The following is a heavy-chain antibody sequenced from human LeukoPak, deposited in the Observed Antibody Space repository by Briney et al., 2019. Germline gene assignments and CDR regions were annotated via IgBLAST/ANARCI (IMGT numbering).Heavy chain of an antibody. J-gene: IGHJ1*01. D-gene: IGHD4-17*01. V-gene: IGHV1-69*04. Sequence: SVKVSCKASGGTFSSYAISWVRQAPGQGLEWMGRIIPILGIANYAQKFQGRVTITADKSTSTAYMELSSLRSEDTAVYYCARGLDYGDYVPLQHWGQGTLVTVSS. CDR1: GGTFSSYA. CDR2: IIPILGIA. CDR3: ARGLDYGDYVPLQH.